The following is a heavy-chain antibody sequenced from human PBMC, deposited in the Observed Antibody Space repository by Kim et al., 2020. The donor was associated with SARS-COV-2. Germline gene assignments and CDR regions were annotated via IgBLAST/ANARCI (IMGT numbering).Heavy chain of an antibody. CDR3: ARDGLADTAMSEESYYY. Sequence: GGSLRLSCAASGFTFSSYAMHWVRQAPGKGLEWVAVISYDGSNKYYADSVKGRFTISRDNSKNTLYLQMNSLRAEDTAVYYCARDGLADTAMSEESYYY. CDR2: ISYDGSNK. CDR1: GFTFSSYA. V-gene: IGHV3-30-3*01. J-gene: IGHJ6*01. D-gene: IGHD5-18*01.